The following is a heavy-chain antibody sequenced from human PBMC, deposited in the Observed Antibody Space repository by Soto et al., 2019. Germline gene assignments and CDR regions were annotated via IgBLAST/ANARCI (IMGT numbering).Heavy chain of an antibody. D-gene: IGHD2-2*01. J-gene: IGHJ6*03. Sequence: SETLSLTCAVYGGSFSGYYWSWIRQPPGKGLEWIGEINHSGSTNYNPSLKSRVTISVDTSKNQFSLKLSSVTAADTAVYYCARAKYCSSTSCYRGYHYYYMDVWGKGTTVTVSS. CDR1: GGSFSGYY. CDR3: ARAKYCSSTSCYRGYHYYYMDV. CDR2: INHSGST. V-gene: IGHV4-34*01.